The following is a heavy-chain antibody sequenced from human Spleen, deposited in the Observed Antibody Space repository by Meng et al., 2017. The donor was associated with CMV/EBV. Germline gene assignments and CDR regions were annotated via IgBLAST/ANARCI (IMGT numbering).Heavy chain of an antibody. CDR3: ATGYRNGWAYYFDY. CDR2: ISPIFGKP. V-gene: IGHV1-69*05. J-gene: IGHJ4*02. D-gene: IGHD6-19*01. CDR1: A. Sequence: ASGGVGQEPRQGLERMGGISPIFGKPNYAQNFKGRITITRDEYTNTVYMELSYLRSEGTAVYCCATGYRNGWAYYFDYWGQGTLVTVSS.